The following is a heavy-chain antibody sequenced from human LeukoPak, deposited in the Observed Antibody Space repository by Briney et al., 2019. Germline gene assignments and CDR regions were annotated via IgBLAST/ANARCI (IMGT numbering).Heavy chain of an antibody. J-gene: IGHJ5*02. D-gene: IGHD6-6*01. Sequence: GESLKISCKASGYSFTSYWITWVRQMPGKGLEWMGRIGPGDPYTSYGPSFRGHVTFSAEESISTAYLQWSSLRASDTATYYCVRGYPSSSGGFDTWGQGTRVIVSS. V-gene: IGHV5-10-1*01. CDR2: IGPGDPYT. CDR3: VRGYPSSSGGFDT. CDR1: GYSFTSYW.